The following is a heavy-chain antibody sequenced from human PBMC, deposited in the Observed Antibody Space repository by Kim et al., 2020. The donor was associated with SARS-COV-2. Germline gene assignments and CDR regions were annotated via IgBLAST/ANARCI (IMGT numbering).Heavy chain of an antibody. Sequence: YADAGEDRLTTSRDNSTHTLYMQMNSLTAEDTAVYYCARGQITFGGVISAWGQGTLVTVSS. CDR3: ARGQITFGGVISA. D-gene: IGHD3-16*02. J-gene: IGHJ5*02. V-gene: IGHV3-33*01.